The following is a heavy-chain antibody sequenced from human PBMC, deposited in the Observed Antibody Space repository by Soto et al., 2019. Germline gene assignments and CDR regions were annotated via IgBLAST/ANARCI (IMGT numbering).Heavy chain of an antibody. D-gene: IGHD5-12*01. V-gene: IGHV3-11*05. CDR2: ISSSSSYT. CDR1: GFTISDHY. J-gene: IGHJ4*02. Sequence: PGGSLRLSCAGSGFTISDHYMSWIRQAPGKGLEWVSYISSSSSYTNYADSVKGRFTISRDNAKNSLYLQMNSLRAEDTAVYYCARDHHRYSGYDYVDYWGQGTLVTVSS. CDR3: ARDHHRYSGYDYVDY.